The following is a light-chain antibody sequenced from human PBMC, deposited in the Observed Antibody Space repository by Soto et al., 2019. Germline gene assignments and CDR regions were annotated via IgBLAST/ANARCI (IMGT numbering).Light chain of an antibody. V-gene: IGLV1-44*01. CDR3: ATWDDRLNGWV. Sequence: QSVLTQAPSVSGPPGQRVTISCSGNISNIGTNTVNWYQQLPGTAPKLLIYITNLRPSGVPDRFSGSKSGSSASLAISGLQSDDDANYFCATWDDRLNGWVFGGGTKVTVL. J-gene: IGLJ3*02. CDR1: ISNIGTNT. CDR2: ITN.